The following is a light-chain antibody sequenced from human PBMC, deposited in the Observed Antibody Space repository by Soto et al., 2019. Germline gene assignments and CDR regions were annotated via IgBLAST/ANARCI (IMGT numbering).Light chain of an antibody. J-gene: IGLJ1*01. CDR3: QSYDSSLSGLV. CDR2: GNS. CDR1: SSNIGAGYD. V-gene: IGLV1-40*01. Sequence: QPVLTQPPSVSGAPGQRVTIPCTGSSSNIGAGYDVHWYQQLPGTAPKLLIYGNSNRPSGVPDRFSGSKSGTSASLAITGLQAEDEADYYCQSYDSSLSGLVFGTGTKLTVL.